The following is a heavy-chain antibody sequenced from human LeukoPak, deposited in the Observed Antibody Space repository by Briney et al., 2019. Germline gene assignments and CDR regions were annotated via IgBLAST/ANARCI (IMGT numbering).Heavy chain of an antibody. D-gene: IGHD3-10*01. CDR3: ARLQYGSGSYYNGPDGFDM. V-gene: IGHV3-21*01. J-gene: IGHJ3*02. CDR1: GFTFNSYT. CDR2: ISRDNIYI. Sequence: PGGSLRLSCAASGFTFNSYTLNWVRQAPGKGLEWVSAISRDNIYIYYADTVKGRFTTSRDNAENSLYLQMNSLRADDTAVYYCARLQYGSGSYYNGPDGFDMWGQGTMVTVSS.